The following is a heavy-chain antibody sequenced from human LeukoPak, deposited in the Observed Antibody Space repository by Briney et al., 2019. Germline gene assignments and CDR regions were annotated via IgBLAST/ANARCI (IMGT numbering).Heavy chain of an antibody. Sequence: SETLSLTCTVSAGPISRHYGSWIRQPPGKELERIGYYSGSTNYNPSLKSRVTISVDTSKNQFSLKLSSVTAADTAVYYCAREPGGARGYSYGYGYYYYMDVWGKGTTVTVSS. CDR2: YSGST. CDR1: AGPISRHY. CDR3: AREPGGARGYSYGYGYYYYMDV. D-gene: IGHD5-18*01. V-gene: IGHV4-59*11. J-gene: IGHJ6*03.